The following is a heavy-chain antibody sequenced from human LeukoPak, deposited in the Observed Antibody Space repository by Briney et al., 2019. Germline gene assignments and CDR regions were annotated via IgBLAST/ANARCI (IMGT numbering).Heavy chain of an antibody. CDR2: ISSDGSST. CDR3: ARDLFVSSFLLDY. CDR1: GFTFSSYW. D-gene: IGHD6-13*01. V-gene: IGHV3-74*01. J-gene: IGHJ4*01. Sequence: GGSLRLSCAASGFTFSSYWMHWVRQAPGKGLVWVSRISSDGSSTSYADSVKGRFTISRDNAKNTLYLQMNSLRAEDTAVYYCARDLFVSSFLLDYWGQEPWSPSPQ.